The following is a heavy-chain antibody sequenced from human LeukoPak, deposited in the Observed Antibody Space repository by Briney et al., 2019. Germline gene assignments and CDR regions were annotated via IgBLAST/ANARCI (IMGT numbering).Heavy chain of an antibody. J-gene: IGHJ6*02. Sequence: GGSLRLSRAASGFTFSSYAMHWVRQAPGKGLEWVAVISYDGSNKYYADSVKGRFTISRDNSKNTLYLQMNSLRAEDTAVYYCARDLRIVGATYYYYGMDVWGQGTTVTVSS. V-gene: IGHV3-30*04. CDR1: GFTFSSYA. CDR2: ISYDGSNK. CDR3: ARDLRIVGATYYYYGMDV. D-gene: IGHD1-26*01.